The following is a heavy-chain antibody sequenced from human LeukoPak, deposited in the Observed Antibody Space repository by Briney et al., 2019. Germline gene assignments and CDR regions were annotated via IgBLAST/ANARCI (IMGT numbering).Heavy chain of an antibody. CDR1: GASFESHY. CDR3: VRTGWELLTT. CDR2: YFDTGST. D-gene: IGHD4-23*01. V-gene: IGHV4-59*11. J-gene: IGHJ4*02. Sequence: SETLSLTCNVSGASFESHYWTWMRPTPDGRVEWIGYYFDTGSTDYNPSLKSRVTMSVDRSKNQFFLSLKSVTAADTAVYYCVRTGWELLTTWGPGTPVTVSS.